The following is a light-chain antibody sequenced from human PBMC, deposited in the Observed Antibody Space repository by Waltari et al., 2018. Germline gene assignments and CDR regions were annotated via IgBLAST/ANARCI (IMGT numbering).Light chain of an antibody. V-gene: IGLV2-23*02. CDR2: EVI. Sequence: QSALTQPASVSGTPGQSITISCTGTTSDVGNYDLVSWYPHHPGKAPKLRICEVIKRPSGVSSRCAGSKSGSTASLTISGLQPDDEADYYCCSYAGLGTYVFGSGTKVTVL. CDR3: CSYAGLGTYV. J-gene: IGLJ1*01. CDR1: TSDVGNYDL.